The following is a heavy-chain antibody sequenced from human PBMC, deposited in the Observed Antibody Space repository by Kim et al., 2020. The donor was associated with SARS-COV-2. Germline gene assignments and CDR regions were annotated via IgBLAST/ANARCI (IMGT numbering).Heavy chain of an antibody. CDR2: ST. D-gene: IGHD3-10*01. Sequence: STYYNPSLKSRVTISVDTSKNQFSLKLSSVTAADTAVYYCAREPGGAFDIWGQGTMVTVSS. V-gene: IGHV4-39*07. J-gene: IGHJ3*02. CDR3: AREPGGAFDI.